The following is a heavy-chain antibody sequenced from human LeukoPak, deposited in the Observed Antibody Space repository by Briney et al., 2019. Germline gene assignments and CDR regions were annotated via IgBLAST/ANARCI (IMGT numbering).Heavy chain of an antibody. V-gene: IGHV4-39*01. CDR2: IYYSGST. D-gene: IGHD6-13*01. CDR3: ARHRRKPYSSSWYRYYFDY. Sequence: SETLSLTCTVSGGSISTSSYYWGWIRQPPGKGLEWIGSIYYSGSTNYNPSLKSRVTISVDTSKNQFSLKLSSVTAADTAVYYCARHRRKPYSSSWYRYYFDYWGQGTLVTVSS. J-gene: IGHJ4*02. CDR1: GGSISTSSYY.